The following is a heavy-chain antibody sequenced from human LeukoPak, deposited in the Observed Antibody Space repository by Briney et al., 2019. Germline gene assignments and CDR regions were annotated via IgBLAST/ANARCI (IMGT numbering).Heavy chain of an antibody. CDR1: GFSFSNYS. V-gene: IGHV3-30*04. CDR2: ISDDGSNK. CDR3: ARTYGSSADAFDI. D-gene: IGHD6-6*01. J-gene: IGHJ3*02. Sequence: GGSLRLSCAASGFSFSNYSLHWVRQAPGKGLEWVALISDDGSNKYYADSVKGRFTLSRDNAKNTLYLQMSSLRSEDTAVYYCARTYGSSADAFDIWGQGTLVTVSS.